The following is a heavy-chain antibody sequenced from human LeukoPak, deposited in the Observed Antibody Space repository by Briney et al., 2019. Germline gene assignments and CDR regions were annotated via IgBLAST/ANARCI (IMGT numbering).Heavy chain of an antibody. CDR1: GFSLSLYG. CDR2: IWSDGSKE. Sequence: GGSLRLSCTPSGFSLSLYGMHWVRQAPGKGLEWVAVIWSDGSKEYYVDSVKGRFTISRDTSKNMLYLQVNSLRGDDTAVYYCAKDGHCSGGTCYPFYMAVWGKGTAVTVSS. D-gene: IGHD2-15*01. V-gene: IGHV3-33*06. CDR3: AKDGHCSGGTCYPFYMAV. J-gene: IGHJ6*03.